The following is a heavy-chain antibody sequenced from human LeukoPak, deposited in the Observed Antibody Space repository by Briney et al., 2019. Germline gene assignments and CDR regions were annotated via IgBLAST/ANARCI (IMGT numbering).Heavy chain of an antibody. CDR2: ISGSGGST. CDR3: AKDRLSSYCGGDCYSLYYYYGMDV. V-gene: IGHV3-23*01. CDR1: GFTFSSYA. J-gene: IGHJ6*02. Sequence: PGGSLRPSCAASGFTFSSYAMSWVRQAPGKGLEWVSAISGSGGSTYYADSVKGRFTISRDNSKNTLYLQMNSLRAEDTAVYYCAKDRLSSYCGGDCYSLYYYYGMDVWGQGTTVTVSS. D-gene: IGHD2-21*02.